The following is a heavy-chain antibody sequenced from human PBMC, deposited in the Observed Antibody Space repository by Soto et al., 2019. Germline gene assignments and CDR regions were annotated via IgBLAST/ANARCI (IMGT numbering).Heavy chain of an antibody. CDR3: ARGGIAAPPDAFDI. CDR1: GYTFTSYD. V-gene: IGHV1-8*01. J-gene: IGHJ3*02. CDR2: MNPNSGNT. D-gene: IGHD6-6*01. Sequence: QVQLVQSGAEVKKPGASVKVSCKASGYTFTSYDINWVRQATGQGLEWMGWMNPNSGNTGYAKKFQGRVTLTRNTSISTAYMELSSLRSEDTAVYYCARGGIAAPPDAFDIWGQGTMVTVSS.